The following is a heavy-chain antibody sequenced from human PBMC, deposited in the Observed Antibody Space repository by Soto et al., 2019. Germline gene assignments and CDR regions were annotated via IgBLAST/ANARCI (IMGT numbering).Heavy chain of an antibody. CDR2: ISYDGSNK. CDR1: GFTFSSYA. J-gene: IGHJ4*02. CDR3: AREDYYDRPFDY. D-gene: IGHD3-22*01. Sequence: ESGGGVVQPGRSLRLSCAASGFTFSSYATHWVRQAPGKGLEWVAGISYDGSNKYYADSVKGRFTISRDNSKNTLYLQMNSLRAEDMAVYYCAREDYYDRPFDYWGQGTLVTVSS. V-gene: IGHV3-30-3*01.